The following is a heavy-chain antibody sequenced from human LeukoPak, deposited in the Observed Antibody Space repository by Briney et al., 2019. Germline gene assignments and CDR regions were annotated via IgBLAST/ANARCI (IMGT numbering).Heavy chain of an antibody. D-gene: IGHD3-22*01. V-gene: IGHV3-23*01. CDR3: AKDRHYYDSSGYYYDY. Sequence: GGSLRLSCAASGFTFSSYAMSWVRQAPGKGLEWVSAISGSGGSTYYADSVKGRFTISRGNSKNTLYLQMNSLRAEDTAVYYCAKDRHYYDSSGYYYDYWGQGTLVTVSS. J-gene: IGHJ4*02. CDR2: ISGSGGST. CDR1: GFTFSSYA.